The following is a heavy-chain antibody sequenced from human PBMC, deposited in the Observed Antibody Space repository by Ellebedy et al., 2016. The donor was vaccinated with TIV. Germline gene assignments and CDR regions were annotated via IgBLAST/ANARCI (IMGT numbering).Heavy chain of an antibody. CDR1: GFTFNSYP. J-gene: IGHJ4*02. V-gene: IGHV3-30*18. CDR3: AKEVNYGDYEGFDY. D-gene: IGHD4-17*01. CDR2: ISNDGSNK. Sequence: PGGSLRLSCAASGFTFNSYPMHWVRQAPGKGLQWVAFISNDGSNKYYRDSVKGRFTISSDSSKNTLYLQMNSLRAEDTALYFCAKEVNYGDYEGFDYWGQGTLVTVPS.